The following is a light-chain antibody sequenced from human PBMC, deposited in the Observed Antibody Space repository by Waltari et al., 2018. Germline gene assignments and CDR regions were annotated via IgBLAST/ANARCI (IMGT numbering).Light chain of an antibody. CDR3: GSYTLINTLVV. Sequence: QSALTQPASVSGSPGQSITLSCTGTSSDVGGYNYVSWYQQHPGKAPKPIIYGVSNRPSGVSARFSGSKSGNTASLTVSGLQAEDEAYYYCGSYTLINTLVVFGGGTKVTVL. V-gene: IGLV2-14*01. J-gene: IGLJ3*02. CDR1: SSDVGGYNY. CDR2: GVS.